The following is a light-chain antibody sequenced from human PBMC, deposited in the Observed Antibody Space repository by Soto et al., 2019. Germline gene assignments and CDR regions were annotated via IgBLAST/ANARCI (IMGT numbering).Light chain of an antibody. J-gene: IGKJ2*01. CDR2: AAS. CDR1: QSISSH. V-gene: IGKV1-39*01. Sequence: DIQMTQSPSSLSASVGDRVTITCRASQSISSHLNWYQQKPGIAPNLLIYAASTLQSGVPSRFSCSRSETDFTLTISILQPEDYATYPFQRSYTNPYACGQGTKREIK. CDR3: QRSYTNPYA.